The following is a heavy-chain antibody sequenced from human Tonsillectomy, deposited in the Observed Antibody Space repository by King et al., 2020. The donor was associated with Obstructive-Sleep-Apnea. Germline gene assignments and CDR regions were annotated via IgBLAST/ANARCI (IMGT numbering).Heavy chain of an antibody. D-gene: IGHD3-3*01. Sequence: QLVQSGGGLVKPGGSLRLSCAASGFTFSSYSMNWVRQAPGKGLEWVSSISSSSSYIYYADSVKGRFTISRDNAKNSLYLQMNSLRAEDTAVYYCARAPSGVLRFLEWLYYFDYWGQGTLVTVSS. J-gene: IGHJ4*02. V-gene: IGHV3-21*01. CDR1: GFTFSSYS. CDR2: ISSSSSYI. CDR3: ARAPSGVLRFLEWLYYFDY.